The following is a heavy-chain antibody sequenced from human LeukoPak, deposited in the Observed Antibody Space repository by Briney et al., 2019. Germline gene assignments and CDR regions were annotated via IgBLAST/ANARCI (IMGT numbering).Heavy chain of an antibody. J-gene: IGHJ6*02. CDR2: INSGGSAT. CDR3: ASDSPNYGMDV. CDR1: GFPFSSYW. Sequence: PGGSLRLSCAASGFPFSSYWMHWVRQVPGKGLLWVSRINSGGSATIYADSVRGRFTISRDNAKNTLYLQMSRLRVEDTAVYHCASDSPNYGMDVWGQGTTVTVSS. V-gene: IGHV3-74*01.